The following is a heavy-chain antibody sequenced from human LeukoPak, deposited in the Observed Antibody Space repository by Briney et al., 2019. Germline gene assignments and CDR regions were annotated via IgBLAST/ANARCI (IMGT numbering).Heavy chain of an antibody. Sequence: SETLSLTCTVSGGSISSSSYYWGWIRQPPGKGLEWIGSIYYSGSTYYNPSLKSRVTISVDTSNNQFSLKLSSATAADTAVYYCARLSRSGNIVGATVYFDYWGQGTLVTVSS. CDR2: IYYSGST. V-gene: IGHV4-39*01. J-gene: IGHJ4*02. D-gene: IGHD1-26*01. CDR1: GGSISSSSYY. CDR3: ARLSRSGNIVGATVYFDY.